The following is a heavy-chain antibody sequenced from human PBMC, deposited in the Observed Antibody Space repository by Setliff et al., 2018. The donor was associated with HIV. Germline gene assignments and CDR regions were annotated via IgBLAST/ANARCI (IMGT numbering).Heavy chain of an antibody. V-gene: IGHV4-34*01. CDR2: INHSGST. CDR3: ARRRIMIKAVDI. J-gene: IGHJ3*02. D-gene: IGHD3-22*01. Sequence: SETLSLTCAVYDGSFSAYYWSWIRQPPGKGLEWIGQINHSGSTNYNPPLRSRVTMSVDTSKNQFSLKLSSVTAADTAVYYCARRRIMIKAVDIWGQGTMVTVSS. CDR1: DGSFSAYY.